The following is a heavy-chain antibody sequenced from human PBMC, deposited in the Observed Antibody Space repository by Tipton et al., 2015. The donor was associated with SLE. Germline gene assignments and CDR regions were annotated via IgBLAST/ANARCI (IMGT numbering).Heavy chain of an antibody. CDR2: ISSSSSTI. D-gene: IGHD6-13*01. J-gene: IGHJ3*02. CDR1: GFTFSSYS. Sequence: SLRLSCAASGFTFSSYSMNWVRQAPGKGLEWVSYISSSSSTIYYADSAKGRFTISRDNAKNSLYLQMNSLRAEDTAVYYCARGLPIAADIWGQGTMVTVSS. CDR3: ARGLPIAADI. V-gene: IGHV3-48*01.